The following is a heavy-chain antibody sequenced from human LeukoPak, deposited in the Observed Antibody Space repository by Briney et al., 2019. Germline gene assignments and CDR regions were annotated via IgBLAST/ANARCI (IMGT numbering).Heavy chain of an antibody. CDR3: ARDLKDPYCSGGSCYSDY. CDR2: ISSSGSTI. Sequence: GGSLRLSCAASGFTFSSYEMNWVRQAPGKGLECVSYISSSGSTIYYAGSVRGRFTISRDNAKNSLYLEMNSLRAEDTAVYYCARDLKDPYCSGGSCYSDYWGQGTLVTVSS. J-gene: IGHJ4*02. D-gene: IGHD2-15*01. CDR1: GFTFSSYE. V-gene: IGHV3-48*03.